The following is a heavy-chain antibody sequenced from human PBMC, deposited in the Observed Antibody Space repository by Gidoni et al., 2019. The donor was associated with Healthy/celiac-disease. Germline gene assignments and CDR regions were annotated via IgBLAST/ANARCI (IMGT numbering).Heavy chain of an antibody. Sequence: QVQLVQSGAEVKKPGASVKVSCKASCYTFTSYGISWVRQAPGQGLGWMGWISAYNGNTNYAQKLQGRVTMTTDTSTSTAYMELRSLRSDDTAVYYCALIGLGVSYYYYGMDVWGQGTTVTVSS. CDR1: CYTFTSYG. V-gene: IGHV1-18*01. CDR2: ISAYNGNT. CDR3: ALIGLGVSYYYYGMDV. J-gene: IGHJ6*02. D-gene: IGHD3-16*01.